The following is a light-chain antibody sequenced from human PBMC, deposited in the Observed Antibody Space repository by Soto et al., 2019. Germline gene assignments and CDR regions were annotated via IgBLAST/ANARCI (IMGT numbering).Light chain of an antibody. CDR2: EVS. Sequence: QSALTQPPSASGSPGQSVTISCTGTSSDVGAYNYVSWYQQLPGKAPKLIIYEVSKRPSGVPDRFSGSKSGNTASLTVSGLQAEDEADYYCTSYAGTYSFFYFFGTGTKVT. CDR1: SSDVGAYNY. V-gene: IGLV2-8*01. J-gene: IGLJ1*01. CDR3: TSYAGTYSFFYF.